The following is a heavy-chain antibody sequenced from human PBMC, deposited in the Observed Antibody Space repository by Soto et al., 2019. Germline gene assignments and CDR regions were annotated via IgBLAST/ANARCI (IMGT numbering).Heavy chain of an antibody. CDR2: IIPIFGTA. D-gene: IGHD3-10*01. V-gene: IGHV1-69*13. CDR1: GGTFSSYA. CDR3: ARVFRFGESHFDY. Sequence: SVKVSCKASGGTFSSYAISWVRQAPGQGLEWMGGIIPIFGTANYAQKFQGRVTITADESTSTAYMELSSLRSEDTAVYYCARVFRFGESHFDYWGQGNLVTVSS. J-gene: IGHJ4*02.